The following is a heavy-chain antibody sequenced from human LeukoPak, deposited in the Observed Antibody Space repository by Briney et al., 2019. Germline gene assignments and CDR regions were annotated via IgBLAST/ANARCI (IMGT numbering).Heavy chain of an antibody. D-gene: IGHD5-18*01. Sequence: SVKVSCKASGGTFISYAISWVRQAPGQGLEWMGRIIPILGIANYAQKFQGRVTITSDKSTSTAYMELSSLRSEDTAVYYCARGYSYGYFDYWGQGTLVTVSS. J-gene: IGHJ4*02. CDR3: ARGYSYGYFDY. CDR1: GGTFISYA. V-gene: IGHV1-69*04. CDR2: IIPILGIA.